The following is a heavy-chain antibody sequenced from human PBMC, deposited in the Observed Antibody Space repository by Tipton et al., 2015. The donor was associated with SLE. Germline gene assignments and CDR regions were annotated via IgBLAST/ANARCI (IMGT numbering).Heavy chain of an antibody. D-gene: IGHD3-22*01. J-gene: IGHJ3*02. CDR2: IYYSGST. CDR1: GGSISSSSYY. V-gene: IGHV4-39*07. Sequence: TLSLTCTVSGGSISSSSYYWGWIRQPPGKGLEWIGSIYYSGSTYYNPSLKSRVTISVDTSKNQFSLKLSSVTAADTAVYYCARRDSSGSGGAFDIWGQGTMVTVSS. CDR3: ARRDSSGSGGAFDI.